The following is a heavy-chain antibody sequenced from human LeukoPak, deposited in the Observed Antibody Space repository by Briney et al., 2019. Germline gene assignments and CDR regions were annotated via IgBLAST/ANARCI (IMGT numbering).Heavy chain of an antibody. V-gene: IGHV1-2*02. Sequence: ASVKVSCKASGYTFTGYYMHWVRQAPGQGLEWMGWINPNSGGTNYAQKFQGRVTMTRDTSISTAYMELSRLRSDDTAVYYCARDLGGDYPTDYWGQGTLVTVSS. D-gene: IGHD4-17*01. CDR2: INPNSGGT. J-gene: IGHJ4*02. CDR1: GYTFTGYY. CDR3: ARDLGGDYPTDY.